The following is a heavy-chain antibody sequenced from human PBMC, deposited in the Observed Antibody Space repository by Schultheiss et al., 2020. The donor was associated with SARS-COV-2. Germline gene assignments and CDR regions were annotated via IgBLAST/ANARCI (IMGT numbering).Heavy chain of an antibody. Sequence: SETLSLTCAVYGESLSGYYWSWIRQPPGRGLEWIGEINHSGSTNYNPSLKSRVTISVDTSKNQFSLKLSSVTAADTAVYYCARVVPIPWADYYYYGMDVWGQGTTVTVSS. CDR1: GESLSGYY. V-gene: IGHV4-34*01. CDR3: ARVVPIPWADYYYYGMDV. D-gene: IGHD2-2*02. CDR2: INHSGST. J-gene: IGHJ6*02.